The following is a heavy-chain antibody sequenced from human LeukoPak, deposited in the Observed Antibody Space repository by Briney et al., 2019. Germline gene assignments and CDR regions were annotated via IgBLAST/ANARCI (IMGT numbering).Heavy chain of an antibody. CDR3: ARDTVVPAAMNYYYYGMDV. V-gene: IGHV4-61*01. CDR2: IYYSGST. D-gene: IGHD2-2*01. J-gene: IGHJ6*02. Sequence: SETLSPTCTVSGGSVSSGSYYWSWIRQPPGKGLEWIGYIYYSGSTNYNPSLKSRVTISVDTSKNRFSLKLSSVTAADTAVYYCARDTVVPAAMNYYYYGMDVWGQGTTVTVSS. CDR1: GGSVSSGSYY.